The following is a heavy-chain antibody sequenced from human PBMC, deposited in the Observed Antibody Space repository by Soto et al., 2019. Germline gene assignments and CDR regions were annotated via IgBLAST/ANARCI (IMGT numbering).Heavy chain of an antibody. CDR1: GASISSGGYY. CDR3: ARLGYCSNTDCGPVGP. Sequence: QVQLQESGPGLVKLSQTLSLTCTVSGASISSGGYYWSWIRQHPGKGLAWIGYMYYSGTTYYNPSLKVRVTMSLETSRNQFSLKLSSVTAADTAVYYCARLGYCSNTDCGPVGPWCQGILATVSS. J-gene: IGHJ5*02. V-gene: IGHV4-31*03. D-gene: IGHD2-2*01. CDR2: MYYSGTT.